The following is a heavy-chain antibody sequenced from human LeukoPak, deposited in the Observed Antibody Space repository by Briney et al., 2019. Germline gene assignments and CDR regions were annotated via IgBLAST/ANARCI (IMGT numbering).Heavy chain of an antibody. Sequence: SETLSLTCTVSGDSISSYFWSWIRQSPGKGLEWIGYIYYSGRTNYNPSLKSRVTISVDTSKNQFSLKLSSVTAADTAVYYCASNTGTVFDYWGQGALVIVSS. J-gene: IGHJ4*02. CDR1: GDSISSYF. CDR2: IYYSGRT. D-gene: IGHD7-27*01. V-gene: IGHV4-59*01. CDR3: ASNTGTVFDY.